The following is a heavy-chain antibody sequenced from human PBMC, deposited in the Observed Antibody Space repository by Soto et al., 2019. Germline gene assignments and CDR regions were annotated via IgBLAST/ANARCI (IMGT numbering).Heavy chain of an antibody. CDR1: GGSFSGYY. Sequence: QVQLQQWRAGLLTPSETLSLTCAVYGGSFSGYYWSWIRQPPGKGLEWIGEINHSGSTNYNPSLKCRVTISVETSKSQSSLKLSSVTAADTAVYYCAIDYGDYDAFDIWGQGTMVTVSS. V-gene: IGHV4-34*01. J-gene: IGHJ3*02. CDR3: AIDYGDYDAFDI. D-gene: IGHD4-17*01. CDR2: INHSGST.